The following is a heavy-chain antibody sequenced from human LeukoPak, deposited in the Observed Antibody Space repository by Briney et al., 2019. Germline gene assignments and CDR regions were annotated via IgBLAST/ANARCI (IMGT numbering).Heavy chain of an antibody. CDR3: AKEVDAAAAYNWFDP. V-gene: IGHV4-59*12. D-gene: IGHD2-2*01. Sequence: KPSETLSLTCTVSGGSISSYYWSWIRQPPGKGLEWIGYMSNNGATTYNPSLKSRVTISIDMSNNHFSLTLKSVTAADTAVYYCAKEVDAAAAYNWFDPWGQGTLVTVSS. CDR1: GGSISSYY. CDR2: MSNNGAT. J-gene: IGHJ5*02.